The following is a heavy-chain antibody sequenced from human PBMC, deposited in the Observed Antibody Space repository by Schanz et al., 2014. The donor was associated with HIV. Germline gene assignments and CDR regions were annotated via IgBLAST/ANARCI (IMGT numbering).Heavy chain of an antibody. CDR1: GFTFSSYG. CDR3: VRDQSLWGSGYTYFDH. D-gene: IGHD5-12*01. V-gene: IGHV3-33*01. Sequence: QVQLVESGGGVVQPGRSLRLSCAASGFTFSSYGMHWVRQVPGKGLEWVAVIWFDGSNKYYGDSVKGRFTIARDNSKXXXXLQMNSLRVEDXXXXHCVRDQSLWGSGYTYFDHWGQGTQVTVSS. J-gene: IGHJ4*02. CDR2: IWFDGSNK.